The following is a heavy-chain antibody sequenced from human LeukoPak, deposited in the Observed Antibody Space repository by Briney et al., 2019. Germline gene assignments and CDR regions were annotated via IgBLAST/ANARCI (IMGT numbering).Heavy chain of an antibody. V-gene: IGHV1-2*06. CDR2: NNPNTGDT. Sequence: ASVKVSCKASGYNFIGYYMHWVRQAPGQGPEWMGLNNPNTGDTNYAQKFQGRVTMTRDTSISTAYMELSGLRSEDTAVYYCARFLSLGMDVWGQGTTVTVSS. J-gene: IGHJ6*02. CDR3: ARFLSLGMDV. CDR1: GYNFIGYY.